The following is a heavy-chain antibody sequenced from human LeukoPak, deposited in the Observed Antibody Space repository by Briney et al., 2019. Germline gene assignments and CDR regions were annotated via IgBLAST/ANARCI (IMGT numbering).Heavy chain of an antibody. D-gene: IGHD6-19*01. CDR1: GGSFSGYY. J-gene: IGHJ4*02. V-gene: IGHV4-34*01. CDR2: INHSGST. Sequence: PSETLSLTCAVYGGSFSGYYWSWVRQPPGRGLEWVGGINHSGSTNYNPSLKSRVTISVDTSTNQFSLKLSSVTAADTAVYYCARHTRKTGIAVGKVFDYWGQGTLVTVSS. CDR3: ARHTRKTGIAVGKVFDY.